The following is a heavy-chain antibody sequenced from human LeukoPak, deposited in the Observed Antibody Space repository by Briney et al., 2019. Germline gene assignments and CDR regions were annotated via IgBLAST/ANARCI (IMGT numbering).Heavy chain of an antibody. D-gene: IGHD1-26*01. V-gene: IGHV3-7*01. Sequence: PGGSLGLSCAASGFTFSSYWMSWVRQAPGKGLEWVANIKQDGSEKYYVDSVKGRFTISRDNAKNSLYLQMNSLRVEDTAVYYCARDKIVGATHFDYWGQGTLVTVSS. J-gene: IGHJ4*02. CDR3: ARDKIVGATHFDY. CDR1: GFTFSSYW. CDR2: IKQDGSEK.